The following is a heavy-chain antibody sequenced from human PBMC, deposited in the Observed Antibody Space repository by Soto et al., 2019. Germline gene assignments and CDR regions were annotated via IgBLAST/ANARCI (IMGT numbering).Heavy chain of an antibody. CDR1: GGSISSYY. CDR3: ARVRYGFWCGYEVYYYYYGMDV. V-gene: IGHV4-59*01. Sequence: QVQLQESGPGLVKPSETLSLTCTVSGGSISSYYWSWIRQPPGKGLEWIGYIYYSGSTNYNPSLKSRVTISVETSKRTFSLKLSTVTAADTAVYYWARVRYGFWCGYEVYYYYYGMDVWGEGTTVTVSS. J-gene: IGHJ6*04. CDR2: IYYSGST. D-gene: IGHD3-3*01.